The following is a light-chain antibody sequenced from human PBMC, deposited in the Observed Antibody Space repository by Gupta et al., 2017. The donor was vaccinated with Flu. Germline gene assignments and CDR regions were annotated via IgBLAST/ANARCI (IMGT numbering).Light chain of an antibody. V-gene: IGKV1-5*03. Sequence: DIQMTQSPSTLSASVGDRVTITCRASQTISTWLAWYQQKPGKAPNLLIYKASTLESGVPSRFSGSGSGAEFILTISSLQPDEFATYYCQHYNTYPWTFGQGTKVEIK. CDR1: QTISTW. CDR2: KAS. J-gene: IGKJ1*01. CDR3: QHYNTYPWT.